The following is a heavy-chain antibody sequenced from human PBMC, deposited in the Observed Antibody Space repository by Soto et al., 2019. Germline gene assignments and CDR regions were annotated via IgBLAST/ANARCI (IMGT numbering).Heavy chain of an antibody. J-gene: IGHJ4*02. D-gene: IGHD3-10*01. Sequence: SVKVSCKASGGIFSRSAISWVRQSPGEGLEWMGGIIPILGTAIYAQKFQGRVTISAEESTSTAYREMRSLKSEDTVVYSCASPESPFGPDWGQRTLVTVSS. CDR1: GGIFSRSA. CDR2: IIPILGTA. CDR3: ASPESPFGPD. V-gene: IGHV1-69*13.